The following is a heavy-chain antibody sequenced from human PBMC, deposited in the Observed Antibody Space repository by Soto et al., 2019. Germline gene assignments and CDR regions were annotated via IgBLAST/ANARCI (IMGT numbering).Heavy chain of an antibody. CDR1: GGSISSSTYY. J-gene: IGHJ5*02. V-gene: IGHV4-39*01. CDR2: MYYTGNT. CDR3: ARRSSSSLGSLFDP. Sequence: SETLSLTCTVSGGSISSSTYYWDWIRQPPGKGLEWIGAMYYTGNTNYNPSLESRVTMSVDTSKNQFSLKLSSVTPTDTAVYYCARRSSSSLGSLFDPWGRGTLVTVS. D-gene: IGHD6-6*01.